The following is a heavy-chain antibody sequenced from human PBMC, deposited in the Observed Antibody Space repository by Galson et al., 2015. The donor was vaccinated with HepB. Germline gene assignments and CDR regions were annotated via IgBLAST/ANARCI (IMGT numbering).Heavy chain of an antibody. Sequence: QSGAEVKKPGESLKISCKGSGYSFTSYWIGWVRQMPGKGLGWMGIIYPGDSDTRYSPSFQGQVTISADKSISTAYLQWSSLKASDTAMYYCARLGVVVAATPWYRNWFDPWGQGTLVTVSS. V-gene: IGHV5-51*03. CDR2: IYPGDSDT. D-gene: IGHD2-15*01. J-gene: IGHJ5*02. CDR1: GYSFTSYW. CDR3: ARLGVVVAATPWYRNWFDP.